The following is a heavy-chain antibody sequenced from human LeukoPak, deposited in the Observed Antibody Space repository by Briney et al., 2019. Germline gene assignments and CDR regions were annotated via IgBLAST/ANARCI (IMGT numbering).Heavy chain of an antibody. D-gene: IGHD6-13*01. CDR1: GGSISSYY. V-gene: IGHV4-4*07. CDR3: ARDGIPAARKGYYYYYGMDV. J-gene: IGHJ6*02. Sequence: PSETLSLTCTVSGGSISSYYWSWIRQPAGKGLEWIVRIYSSGSTNYNPSLKSRVTMSVDTSKNQFSLKVSSVPAADTAVYYCARDGIPAARKGYYYYYGMDVWGQGTTVTVSS. CDR2: IYSSGST.